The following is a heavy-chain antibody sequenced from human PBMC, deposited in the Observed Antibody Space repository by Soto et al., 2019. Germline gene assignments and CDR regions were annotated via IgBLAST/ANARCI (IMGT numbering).Heavy chain of an antibody. CDR3: ARGDFFHFDY. Sequence: SETLSLTCTVSGGSISSGGYYWSWIRQHPGKGLEWIGYIYYSGSTYYNPSLKSRVTISVDTSKNQFSLKLSSVTAADTAVYYCARGDFFHFDYWGQGTLVTVSS. V-gene: IGHV4-31*03. J-gene: IGHJ4*02. CDR2: IYYSGST. CDR1: GGSISSGGYY.